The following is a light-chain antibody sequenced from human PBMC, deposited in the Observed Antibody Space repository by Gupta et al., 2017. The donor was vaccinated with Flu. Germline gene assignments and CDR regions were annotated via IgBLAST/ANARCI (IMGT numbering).Light chain of an antibody. J-gene: IGKJ1*01. CDR2: KAS. CDR1: QSISSW. CDR3: QQYNYYWT. V-gene: IGKV1-5*03. Sequence: DIQMTQSPSTLSASVVDRVTITCRASQSISSWLAWYQQKPGKAPKLLIHKASSLQSGVPSRFSGSESGTEFTLTISSLQPDDFATYYCQQYNYYWTFGQGTKVEIK.